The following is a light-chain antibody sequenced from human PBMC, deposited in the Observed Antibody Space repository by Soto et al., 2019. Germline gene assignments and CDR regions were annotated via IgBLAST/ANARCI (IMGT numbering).Light chain of an antibody. CDR1: QSVSSH. J-gene: IGKJ2*01. Sequence: EIVMTQSPATLSVSPGERATLSCRASQSVSSHLAWYQQKPGQAPRLLIYGASTRATGIPARFSGSGSGTDFTFIISSLQYEDFAFYFCLKYDDWPPYIVGQGTKLEIK. CDR3: LKYDDWPPYI. CDR2: GAS. V-gene: IGKV3-15*01.